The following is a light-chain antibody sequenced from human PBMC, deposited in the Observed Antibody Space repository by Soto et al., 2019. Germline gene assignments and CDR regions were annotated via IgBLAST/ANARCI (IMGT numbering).Light chain of an antibody. CDR1: SSDVGGYNF. CDR2: DVT. CDR3: CSYAGSYTHV. J-gene: IGLJ1*01. V-gene: IGLV2-11*01. Sequence: QSALTQPRSVSGSPGQSVTISCTGTSSDVGGYNFVSWYQQYPGKAPKLIIYDVTKGPSGVPDRFSGSKSVNTASLTISGLQTDYEADYYCCSYAGSYTHVFGTGTKLTVL.